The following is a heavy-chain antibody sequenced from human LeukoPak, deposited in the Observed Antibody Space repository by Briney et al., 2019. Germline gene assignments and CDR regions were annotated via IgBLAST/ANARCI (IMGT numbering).Heavy chain of an antibody. CDR2: ISYDGSNK. CDR1: GFTFSSYA. V-gene: IGHV3-30*04. D-gene: IGHD3-10*01. J-gene: IGHJ4*02. Sequence: PGGSLRLACAASGFTFSSYAMHWVRQAPGKGLGWEAVISYDGSNKYYADSVKGRFTISRDNSKNTLYLQMNSRRAEDTAVYYCARAPYGSGSYYDYWGQGTLVTVSS. CDR3: ARAPYGSGSYYDY.